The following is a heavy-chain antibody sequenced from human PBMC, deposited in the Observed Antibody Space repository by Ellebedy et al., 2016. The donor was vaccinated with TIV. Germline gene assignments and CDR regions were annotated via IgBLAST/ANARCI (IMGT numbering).Heavy chain of an antibody. CDR3: AKNWEWAFQF. V-gene: IGHV4-4*02. J-gene: IGHJ3*01. Sequence: SETLSLXCAVSGGSISSSNWWSWVRQPPGKGLEWIGEIYHTGSTNYKLSLQSRVTISLHKSKNQFSLKLNSVTAADTAMYYCAKNWEWAFQFWGQGTMVIVS. CDR2: IYHTGST. D-gene: IGHD7-27*01. CDR1: GGSISSSNW.